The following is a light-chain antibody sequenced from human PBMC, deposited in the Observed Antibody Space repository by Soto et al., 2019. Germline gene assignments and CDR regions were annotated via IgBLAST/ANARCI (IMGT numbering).Light chain of an antibody. CDR3: SSYASSSTRV. CDR1: SSDVGDYNY. CDR2: DVS. Sequence: QSVLTQPASVSGSPGQSITISCTGTSSDVGDYNYVSWYQQHPGKAPKLMIYDVSNRSSGVSNRFSGSKSGNTASLTISGLQAEDEADYYCSSYASSSTRVFGGGTKLTVL. J-gene: IGLJ3*02. V-gene: IGLV2-14*01.